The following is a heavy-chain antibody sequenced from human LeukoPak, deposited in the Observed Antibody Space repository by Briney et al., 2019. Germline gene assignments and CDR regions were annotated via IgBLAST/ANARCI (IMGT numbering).Heavy chain of an antibody. CDR1: GGSISSSSYY. Sequence: SETLSLTCTVSGGSISSSSYYWGWIRQPPGKGLEWIGSIYYSGSTYYNPSLKSRVTISVDTSKNQFSLKLSSVTAADTAVYYCARGPSRYGSGSYYQGRSWMSFDYWGQGTLVTVSS. V-gene: IGHV4-39*07. J-gene: IGHJ4*02. D-gene: IGHD3-10*01. CDR2: IYYSGST. CDR3: ARGPSRYGSGSYYQGRSWMSFDY.